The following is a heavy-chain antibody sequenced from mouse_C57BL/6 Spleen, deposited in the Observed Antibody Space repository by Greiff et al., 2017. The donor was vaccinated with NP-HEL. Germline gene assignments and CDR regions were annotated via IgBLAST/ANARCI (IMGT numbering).Heavy chain of an antibody. D-gene: IGHD2-1*01. CDR1: GFTFSSYA. V-gene: IGHV5-4*03. Sequence: EVKVVESGGGLVKPGGSLKLSCAASGFTFSSYAMSWVRQTPEKRLEWVATISDGGSYTYYPDNVKGRFTISRDNAKNNLYLQMSHLKSEDTAMYYCARGDGNYNYWGQGTTLTVSS. CDR2: ISDGGSYT. J-gene: IGHJ2*01. CDR3: ARGDGNYNY.